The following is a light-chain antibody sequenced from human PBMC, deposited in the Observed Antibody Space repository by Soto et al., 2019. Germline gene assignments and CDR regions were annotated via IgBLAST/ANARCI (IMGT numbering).Light chain of an antibody. CDR2: SAS. CDR3: QHRHSYPIT. CDR1: QAINNF. Sequence: DIQLTQSPSFLSASIGDRVTITCRASQAINNFLAWYQQKPGEAPKLMIHSASTLHTGVPSRFSGNGFGTEFTFTISSLQPDDFATYYCQHRHSYPITFGQGTRLEMK. V-gene: IGKV1-9*01. J-gene: IGKJ5*01.